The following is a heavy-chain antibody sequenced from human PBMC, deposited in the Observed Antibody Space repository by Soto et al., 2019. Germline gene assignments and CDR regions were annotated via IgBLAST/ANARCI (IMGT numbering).Heavy chain of an antibody. CDR2: IYHSGST. CDR3: ARENIVVVPAAISPGPHNYYYYGMDV. CDR1: GGSISSSNW. V-gene: IGHV4-4*02. J-gene: IGHJ6*02. D-gene: IGHD2-2*01. Sequence: SETLSLTCAVSGGSISSSNWWSWVRQPPGKGLEWIGEIYHSGSTNYNPSLKSRVTISVDKSKNQFSLKLSSVTAADTAVYYCARENIVVVPAAISPGPHNYYYYGMDVWGQGTTVTV.